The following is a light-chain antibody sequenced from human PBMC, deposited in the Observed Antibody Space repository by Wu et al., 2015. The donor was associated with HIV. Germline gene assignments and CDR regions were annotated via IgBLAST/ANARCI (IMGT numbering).Light chain of an antibody. CDR3: QQYGRSPNS. CDR1: QSVYSSY. V-gene: IGKV3-20*01. CDR2: GAS. Sequence: IVLTQSPDTLSLSPGERATLSCRASQSVYSSYLAWYQQKPGQAPRLLIYGASTRATGIPDRFTGSGSGTDFTLTINKLEPEDFAVYYCQQYGRSPNSFGQGTKVEIK. J-gene: IGKJ2*03.